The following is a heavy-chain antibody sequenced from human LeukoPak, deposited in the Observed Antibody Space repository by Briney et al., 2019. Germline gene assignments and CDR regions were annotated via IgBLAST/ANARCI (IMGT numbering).Heavy chain of an antibody. CDR3: ACQTSNWFDY. CDR1: GFTFSNAW. D-gene: IGHD6-13*01. V-gene: IGHV4-59*10. J-gene: IGHJ4*02. Sequence: PGGSLRLSCAASGFTFSNAWMNWVRQAPGKGLEWIGRIYSSGNTNYNPSLKSRVTMSVDTSKNQFSLNLSSVTAADTAVYYCACQTSNWFDYWGQGTLVTVSS. CDR2: IYSSGNT.